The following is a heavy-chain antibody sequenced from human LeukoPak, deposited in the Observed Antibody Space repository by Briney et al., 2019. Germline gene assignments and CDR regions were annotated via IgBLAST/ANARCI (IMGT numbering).Heavy chain of an antibody. CDR2: IKQDGSEK. J-gene: IGHJ4*02. CDR1: GFTFSSYW. CDR3: ARALGGDYVGY. V-gene: IGHV3-7*03. Sequence: GGSLRLSCAVSGFTFSSYWMSWVRQAPGKGLEWVANIKQDGSEKYYVDSVKGRFTISRDNAKNSLYLQMNSLRAEDTAVYYCARALGGDYVGYWGQGTLVTVSS. D-gene: IGHD3-16*01.